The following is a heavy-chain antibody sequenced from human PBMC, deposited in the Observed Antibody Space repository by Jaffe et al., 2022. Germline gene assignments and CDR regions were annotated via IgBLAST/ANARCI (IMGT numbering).Heavy chain of an antibody. CDR1: GFTFSSYA. CDR3: AKVPASPLVEWLAETYYFDY. Sequence: EVQLLESGGGLVQPGGSLRLSCAASGFTFSSYAMSWVRQAPGKGLEWVSAISGSGGSTYYADSVKGRFTISRDNSKNTLYLQMNSLRAEDTAVYYCAKVPASPLVEWLAETYYFDYWGQGTLVTVSS. J-gene: IGHJ4*02. D-gene: IGHD6-19*01. CDR2: ISGSGGST. V-gene: IGHV3-23*01.